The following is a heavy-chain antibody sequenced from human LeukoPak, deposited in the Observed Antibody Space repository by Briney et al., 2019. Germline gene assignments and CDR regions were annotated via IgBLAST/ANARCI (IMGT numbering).Heavy chain of an antibody. V-gene: IGHV3-9*01. CDR1: GFTFDDYA. J-gene: IGHJ4*02. Sequence: GGSLRLSCAASGFTFDDYAMHWVRQAPGKGLEWVSGISWNSGSIGYADSVKGRFTISRDNAKNTLYLQMNSLRAEDTAVYYCASGRSRDYWGQGTLVTVSS. CDR2: ISWNSGSI. D-gene: IGHD2-15*01. CDR3: ASGRSRDY.